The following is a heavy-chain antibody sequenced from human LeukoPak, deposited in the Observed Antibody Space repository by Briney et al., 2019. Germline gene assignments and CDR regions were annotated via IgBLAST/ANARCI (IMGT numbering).Heavy chain of an antibody. CDR1: GFTFSSYA. D-gene: IGHD6-6*01. CDR2: ISYDGSNK. Sequence: PGGSLRLSCAASGFTFSSYAMHWVRQAPGKGLEWVAVISYDGSNKYYADSVKGRFTISRDNSKHTLYLQMNSLRAEDTAVYYCAREGTSPARRWYFDLWGRGTLVTVSS. J-gene: IGHJ2*01. CDR3: AREGTSPARRWYFDL. V-gene: IGHV3-30-3*01.